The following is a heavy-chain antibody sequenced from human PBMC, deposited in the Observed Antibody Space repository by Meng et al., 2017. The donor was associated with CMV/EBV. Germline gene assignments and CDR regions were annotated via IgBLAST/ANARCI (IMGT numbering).Heavy chain of an antibody. V-gene: IGHV3-9*01. D-gene: IGHD6-13*01. CDR2: ISWNSGSI. CDR3: AKDGIAAAGYFDY. J-gene: IGHJ4*02. Sequence: SLKISCAASGFTFDDYAMHWVRQAPGKGLEWVSGISWNSGSIGYADSVKGRFTISRDNAKNSLYLQMNSLRAEDTALYYCAKDGIAAAGYFDYWGQGTLVTVSS. CDR1: GFTFDDYA.